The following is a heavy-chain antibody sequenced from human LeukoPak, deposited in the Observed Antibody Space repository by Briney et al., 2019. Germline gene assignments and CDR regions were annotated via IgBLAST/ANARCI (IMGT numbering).Heavy chain of an antibody. J-gene: IGHJ4*02. CDR3: ARDRHGGSFYGYFDY. CDR2: ITSTSDTI. V-gene: IGHV3-48*01. Sequence: PGGSLRLSCAASGFTFSSYAMHWVRQAPGKGLEWLSYITSTSDTIYYADSVKGRFTISRDDSKNTLYLQMNSLRPEDTAVYYCARDRHGGSFYGYFDYWGQGTLVTVSS. D-gene: IGHD1-26*01. CDR1: GFTFSSYA.